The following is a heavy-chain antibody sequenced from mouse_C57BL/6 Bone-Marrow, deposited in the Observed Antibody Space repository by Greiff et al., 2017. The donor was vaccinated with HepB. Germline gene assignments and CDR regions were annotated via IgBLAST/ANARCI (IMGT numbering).Heavy chain of an antibody. CDR3: TRDKTTVGYFDY. CDR2: ISSGGDYI. Sequence: EVQGVESGEGLVKPGGSLKLSCAASGFTFSSYAMSWVRQTPEKRLEWVAYISSGGDYIYYADTVKGRFTISRDNARNTLYLQMSSLKSEDTAMYYCTRDKTTVGYFDYWGQGTTLTVSS. V-gene: IGHV5-9-1*02. J-gene: IGHJ2*01. D-gene: IGHD1-1*01. CDR1: GFTFSSYA.